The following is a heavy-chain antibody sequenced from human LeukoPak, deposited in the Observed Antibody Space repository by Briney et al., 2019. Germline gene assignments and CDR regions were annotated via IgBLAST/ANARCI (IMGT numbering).Heavy chain of an antibody. V-gene: IGHV3-23*01. D-gene: IGHD1-14*01. CDR1: GFTFSSYS. CDR3: EKGGPTTNRYESFEY. CDR2: ISGGGSST. J-gene: IGHJ4*02. Sequence: GGSLRLSCAASGFTFSSYSMYWLRQAPGKGLEWISVISGGGSSTYYADSVRGRFPISRDNSKNTLFLQMSSLRVEDTAVYYCEKGGPTTNRYESFEYWGQGILVTVSS.